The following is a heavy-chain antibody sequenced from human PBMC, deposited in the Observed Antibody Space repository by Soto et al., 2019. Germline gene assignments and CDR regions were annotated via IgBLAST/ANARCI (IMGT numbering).Heavy chain of an antibody. Sequence: PGGSLRLSCAASGFTFSSYWMHWVRQAPGKGLVWVSRVSPDGIHTDYADSVKGRFTVSRDNAKNTLYLQMNSLRAEDAAHYYCLRDVCFNCGDFWGQGILVTVSS. CDR2: VSPDGIHT. D-gene: IGHD1-1*01. V-gene: IGHV3-74*01. J-gene: IGHJ4*02. CDR1: GFTFSSYW. CDR3: LRDVCFNCGDF.